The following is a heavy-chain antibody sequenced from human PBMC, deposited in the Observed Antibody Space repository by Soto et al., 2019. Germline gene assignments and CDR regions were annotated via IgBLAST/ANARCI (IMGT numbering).Heavy chain of an antibody. J-gene: IGHJ4*02. CDR1: GFTFSSYS. CDR2: ISSSSSYI. Sequence: EVQLVESGGGLVKPGGSLRLSCAASGFTFSSYSMNWVRQAPGKGLEWVSSISSSSSYIFYADSVKGRFTISRDNAKNSPFLQTNSLRAEDTAVYYCAGVWFGRKAPDYWGQGTLVTVSS. V-gene: IGHV3-21*01. CDR3: AGVWFGRKAPDY. D-gene: IGHD3-10*01.